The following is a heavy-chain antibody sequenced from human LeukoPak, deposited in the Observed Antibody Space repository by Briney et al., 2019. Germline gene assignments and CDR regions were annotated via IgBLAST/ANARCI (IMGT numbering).Heavy chain of an antibody. V-gene: IGHV4-34*01. J-gene: IGHJ5*02. Sequence: LETLSLTCAVYGGSFSGYYWSWIRQPPGKGLEWIGEINHSGSTNYNPSLKSRVTISVDTSKNQFSLKLSSVTAADTAVYYCARVYCGGDCYSRGSSWFDPWGQGTLVTVSS. CDR1: GGSFSGYY. D-gene: IGHD2-21*02. CDR3: ARVYCGGDCYSRGSSWFDP. CDR2: INHSGST.